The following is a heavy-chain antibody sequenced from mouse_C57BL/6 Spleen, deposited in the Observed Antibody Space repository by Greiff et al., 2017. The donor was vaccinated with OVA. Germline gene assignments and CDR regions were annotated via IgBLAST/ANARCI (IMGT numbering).Heavy chain of an antibody. CDR2: ISYYGSN. CDR1: GYSITSGYY. J-gene: IGHJ2*01. V-gene: IGHV3-6*01. Sequence: EVKLQESGPGLVKPSQSLSLTCSVTGYSITSGYYWNWIRQFPGNKLEWMGYISYYGSNNYNPSLKNRISITRDTSKNQFFLKLNSVTTEDTATYYCAREDSFLFDYWGQGTTLTVSS. CDR3: AREDSFLFDY.